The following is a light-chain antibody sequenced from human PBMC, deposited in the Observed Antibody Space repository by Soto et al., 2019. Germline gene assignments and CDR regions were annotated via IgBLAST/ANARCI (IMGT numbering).Light chain of an antibody. CDR1: QSISSW. Sequence: IQMTQSPSTLSASVGDRVTITCRASQSISSWLAWYQQKPGKAPKLLIYKASSLESGVPSRFSGSGSGTEFTPTISSLQPEDFATYYCQQYSSYSWTFAQGTKVDIK. V-gene: IGKV1-5*03. J-gene: IGKJ1*01. CDR2: KAS. CDR3: QQYSSYSWT.